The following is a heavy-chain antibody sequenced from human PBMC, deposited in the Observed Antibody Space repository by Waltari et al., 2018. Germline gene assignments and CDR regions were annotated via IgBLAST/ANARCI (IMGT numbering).Heavy chain of an antibody. CDR1: GGSISSYY. D-gene: IGHD6-6*01. Sequence: QVQLQESGPGLVKPSETLSLTCTVSGGSISSYYWSWIRQPPGKGLEWIGYIYYSGSTNYNPSLKSRVTISVDTSKNQFSLKLSSVTAADTAVYYCARRKRSEEYSSSTYYYYYMDVWGKGTTVTISS. CDR3: ARRKRSEEYSSSTYYYYYMDV. J-gene: IGHJ6*03. CDR2: IYYSGST. V-gene: IGHV4-59*08.